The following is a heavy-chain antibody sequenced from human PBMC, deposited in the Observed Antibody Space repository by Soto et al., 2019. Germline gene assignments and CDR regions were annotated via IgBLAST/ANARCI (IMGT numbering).Heavy chain of an antibody. D-gene: IGHD2-2*01. CDR2: IYYSGST. J-gene: IGHJ6*03. V-gene: IGHV4-31*03. Sequence: SETLSLTCTVSGGSISSGNYYWSWIRQHPGKGLEWIGYIYYSGSTYYNPSLKSRVTISLDTSKNQFSLKLSSVTAADTALYYCARAPVPRDYYYYMDVWGKGTTVTVSS. CDR3: ARAPVPRDYYYYMDV. CDR1: GGSISSGNYY.